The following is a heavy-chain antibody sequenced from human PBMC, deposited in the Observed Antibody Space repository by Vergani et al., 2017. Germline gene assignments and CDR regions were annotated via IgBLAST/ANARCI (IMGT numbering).Heavy chain of an antibody. J-gene: IGHJ6*02. CDR2: IHHSGDT. CDR1: DSSIMTNPY. D-gene: IGHD3-10*01. CDR3: ARHRGSWGFCPSSYFFGMDV. V-gene: IGHV4-38-2*01. Sequence: QVQLQESGPGLVKASETLPLTCDVSDSSIMTNPYWGWFRQSPGKGLEWIGCIHHSGDTHYNSSLKSRVSISIVSSSKFSLSLTSVTAADTALYYCARHRGSWGFCPSSYFFGMDVLGHGTTGTVSS.